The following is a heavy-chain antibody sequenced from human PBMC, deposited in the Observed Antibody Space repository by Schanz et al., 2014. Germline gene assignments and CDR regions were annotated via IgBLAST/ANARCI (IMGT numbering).Heavy chain of an antibody. CDR3: VRVRQRFFGMDV. CDR2: TGNKVNSYAT. V-gene: IGHV3-72*01. D-gene: IGHD3-3*01. CDR1: GFAFSDHY. J-gene: IGHJ6*02. Sequence: EVQLVESGGGLVQPGGSLRLSCVASGFAFSDHYMDWVRQAPGKGLEWVGRTGNKVNSYATEYAASVKGRFTISRDDSKNSLYLQMNSPKAEDTAVYFCVRVRQRFFGMDVWGQGTRVTVSS.